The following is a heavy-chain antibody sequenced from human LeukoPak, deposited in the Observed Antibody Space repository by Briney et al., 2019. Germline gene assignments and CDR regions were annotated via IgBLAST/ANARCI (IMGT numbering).Heavy chain of an antibody. CDR1: GYTLTELS. D-gene: IGHD6-6*01. CDR2: FDPEDGET. CDR3: ATTYSSSSEFDY. V-gene: IGHV1-24*01. Sequence: GASVKVSCKVSGYTLTELSMHWVRQAPRKGLEWMGGFDPEDGETIYAQKFQGRVTMTEDTSTDTAYMELSSLRSEDTAVYYCATTYSSSSEFDYWGQGTLVTVSS. J-gene: IGHJ4*02.